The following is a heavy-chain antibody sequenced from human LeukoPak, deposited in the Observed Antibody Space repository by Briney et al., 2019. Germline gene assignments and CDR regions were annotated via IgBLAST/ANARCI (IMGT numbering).Heavy chain of an antibody. D-gene: IGHD6-19*01. CDR3: ARDADPQF. J-gene: IGHJ4*02. V-gene: IGHV4-59*01. CDR2: VYYDGTT. CDR1: GGSIGNYY. Sequence: PSGTLSLTFTVSGGSIGNYYWTWIRQPPGKGLDWIGYVYYDGTTKYNPSLKSRVTISVDTSKNQFSLNLSSVTAADTAVYYCARDADPQFWGQGVLVTVSS.